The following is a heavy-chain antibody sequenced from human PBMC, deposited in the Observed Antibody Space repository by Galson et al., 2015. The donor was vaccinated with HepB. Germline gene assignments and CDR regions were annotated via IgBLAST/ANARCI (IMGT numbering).Heavy chain of an antibody. CDR3: ARGSPATEVLWFGEARLYYYYGMDV. D-gene: IGHD3-10*01. Sequence: SLRLSCAASGFSFSSYSMNWVRQAPGKGLEWVSYISSSSSTIYYADSVKGRFTISRDNAKNSLYLQMNSLRDEDTAVYYCARGSPATEVLWFGEARLYYYYGMDVWGQGTTVTVSS. J-gene: IGHJ6*02. V-gene: IGHV3-48*02. CDR1: GFSFSSYS. CDR2: ISSSSSTI.